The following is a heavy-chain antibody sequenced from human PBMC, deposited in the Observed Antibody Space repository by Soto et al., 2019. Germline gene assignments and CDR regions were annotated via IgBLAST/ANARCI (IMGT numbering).Heavy chain of an antibody. CDR2: IYYSETT. D-gene: IGHD3-10*01. CDR3: ARQRRGGYWFDP. Sequence: SETLSLTSTVSGVSVTNGDYYWSWMRQSPGKGLEWIGNIYYSETTRYNPSLNSRLSISIDTSRNQFSLQLTSVTAADTAIYFRARQRRGGYWFDPWGQGALVTVSS. V-gene: IGHV4-30-4*01. CDR1: GVSVTNGDYY. J-gene: IGHJ5*02.